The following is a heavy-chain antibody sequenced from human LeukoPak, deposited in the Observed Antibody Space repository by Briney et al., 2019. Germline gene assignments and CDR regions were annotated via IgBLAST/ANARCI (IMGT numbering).Heavy chain of an antibody. J-gene: IGHJ4*02. CDR2: VYYTGST. CDR1: AGSVTNGDYY. CDR3: ARAQSVGYYGAFDY. D-gene: IGHD4-17*01. V-gene: IGHV4-61*08. Sequence: SETLPLTCTVSAGSVTNGDYYWSWLRQPPGKALEWIGFVYYTGSTYYTPSLEGRATISVDTSKNQFSVKLSSVTAADTAVYYCARAQSVGYYGAFDYWGQGTLVTVSS.